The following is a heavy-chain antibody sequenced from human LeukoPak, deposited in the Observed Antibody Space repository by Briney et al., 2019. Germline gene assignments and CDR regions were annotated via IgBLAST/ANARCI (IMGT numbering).Heavy chain of an antibody. CDR3: ARGRVSRYFDWLSGFDY. Sequence: PSETLSLTCAVYGGSFSGYYWSWIRQPPGKGLEWIGEINHSGSTNYNPSLKSRVTISVDTSKNQFSLKLSSVTAADTAVYYCARGRVSRYFDWLSGFDYWGQGTLVTVSS. CDR1: GGSFSGYY. D-gene: IGHD3-9*01. CDR2: INHSGST. J-gene: IGHJ4*02. V-gene: IGHV4-34*01.